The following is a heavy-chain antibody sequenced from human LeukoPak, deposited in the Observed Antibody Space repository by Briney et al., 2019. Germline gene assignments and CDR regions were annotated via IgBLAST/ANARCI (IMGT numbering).Heavy chain of an antibody. V-gene: IGHV3-30*02. CDR3: ARVERTWIQLWSLDY. CDR2: IRSDGNNK. Sequence: GGSLRLSCAASGFTFSSYGMHWVRQAPGKGLEWVAFIRSDGNNKFYADSLKGRFTVSRDNAKNSLYLQMNSLRAEDTAVYYCARVERTWIQLWSLDYWGQGTLVTVSS. CDR1: GFTFSSYG. J-gene: IGHJ4*02. D-gene: IGHD5-18*01.